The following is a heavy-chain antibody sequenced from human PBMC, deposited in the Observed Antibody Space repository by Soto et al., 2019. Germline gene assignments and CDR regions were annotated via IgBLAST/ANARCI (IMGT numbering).Heavy chain of an antibody. CDR2: IIPILGTA. V-gene: IGHV1-69*13. D-gene: IGHD3-16*01. CDR1: GGTFSSYA. Sequence: GASVKVSCKASGGTFSSYAISWVRQAPGQGLEWMGGIIPILGTANYAQKFQGRVTITADESTSTAYMELSSLRSEDTAMYYCAAGGIITGYYYYMDVWGKGTTVTVSS. J-gene: IGHJ6*03. CDR3: AAGGIITGYYYYMDV.